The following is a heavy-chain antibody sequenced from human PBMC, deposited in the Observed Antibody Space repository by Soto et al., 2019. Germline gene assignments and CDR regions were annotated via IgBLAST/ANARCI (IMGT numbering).Heavy chain of an antibody. D-gene: IGHD1-26*01. CDR3: VRGGSANYYGLFDS. V-gene: IGHV3-74*03. CDR2: IKSDASTI. J-gene: IGHJ4*02. CDR1: GFTFSSYW. Sequence: EVQLVESGGGLVQPGGSLRLSCAASGFTFSSYWMHWVRQVPGKGLVWVSRIKSDASTIMYADSVKGRFTISRDNAKNPRYLQVNSLRPDDTAVYYCVRGGSANYYGLFDSWGQGTLVTVSS.